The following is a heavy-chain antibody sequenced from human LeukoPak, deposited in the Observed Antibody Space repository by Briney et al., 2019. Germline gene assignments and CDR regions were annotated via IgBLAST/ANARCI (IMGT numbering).Heavy chain of an antibody. CDR2: ISAYNGNT. D-gene: IGHD2-21*02. CDR1: GYTFTSYG. J-gene: IGHJ4*02. Sequence: ASVKVSCKASGYTFTSYGISWVRQAPGQGLEWMGWISAYNGNTNYAQKLQGRVTMTTDTSTSTAYMELRSLRSDDTAVYYCARDSLAYRGGDCYPEYYFDYWGQGTLVTVSS. CDR3: ARDSLAYRGGDCYPEYYFDY. V-gene: IGHV1-18*01.